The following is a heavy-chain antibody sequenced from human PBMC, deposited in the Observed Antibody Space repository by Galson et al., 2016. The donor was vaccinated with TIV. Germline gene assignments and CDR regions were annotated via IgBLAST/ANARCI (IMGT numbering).Heavy chain of an antibody. D-gene: IGHD3-3*01. CDR1: GDSVSSTSAA. Sequence: CAISGDSVSSTSAAWNWIRQSPSRGLEWLGRTYYRSTWYNDYAASLKRRITINPDTSKNQVSLQLHSVTPEDTAVYYCARATPSVFGVVMTLDYWGQGTLVTVSS. J-gene: IGHJ4*02. CDR2: TYYRSTWYN. V-gene: IGHV6-1*01. CDR3: ARATPSVFGVVMTLDY.